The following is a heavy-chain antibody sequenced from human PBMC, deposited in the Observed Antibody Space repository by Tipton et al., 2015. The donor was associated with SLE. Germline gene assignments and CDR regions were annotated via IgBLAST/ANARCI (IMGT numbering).Heavy chain of an antibody. D-gene: IGHD2-2*01. CDR3: ARPAGRYYGVDV. CDR1: GGSISSSNYY. J-gene: IGHJ6*02. V-gene: IGHV4-61*05. Sequence: TLSLTCTVSGGSISSSNYYWIWIRQPPGKGLEWIGYIHSSGSTYYTSSLKSRVTISLDMSKDQISLRLNSVTAADSAVYYCARPAGRYYGVDVWGQGTSVIVSS. CDR2: IHSSGST.